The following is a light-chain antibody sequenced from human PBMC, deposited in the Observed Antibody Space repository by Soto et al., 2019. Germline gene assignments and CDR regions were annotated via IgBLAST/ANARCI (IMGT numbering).Light chain of an antibody. J-gene: IGLJ2*01. CDR1: SSNIGAGYD. CDR2: GST. CDR3: QSYDSSLGVV. Sequence: QAVVTQPPSVSGAPGQRVIISCTGSSSNIGAGYDVHWYQQLPGPAPKLLIYGSTNRPSGVPDRFSGSKSVTSASLAITGLQAEDEADYYCQSYDSSLGVVFGGGTKLTVL. V-gene: IGLV1-40*01.